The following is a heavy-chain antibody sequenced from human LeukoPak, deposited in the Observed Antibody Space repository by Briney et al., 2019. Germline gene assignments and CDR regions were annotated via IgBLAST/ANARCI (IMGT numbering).Heavy chain of an antibody. CDR2: IYTSGST. J-gene: IGHJ4*02. CDR1: GGSIRSYY. Sequence: PSETLSLTCTVSGGSIRSYYWSWIRQPAGKGLEWIGRIYTSGSTNYNPSLKSRVTMSVDTSKNQFSLKLSSVTAADTAVYYCARDPGYYGSGTRGAFDYWGQGTLVTVCS. V-gene: IGHV4-4*07. D-gene: IGHD3-10*01. CDR3: ARDPGYYGSGTRGAFDY.